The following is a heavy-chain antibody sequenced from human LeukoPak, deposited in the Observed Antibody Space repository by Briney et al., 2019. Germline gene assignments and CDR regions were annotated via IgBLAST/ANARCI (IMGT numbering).Heavy chain of an antibody. Sequence: ASVKVSCKASGYTITSYGISWVRQAPGQGLEWMGWISAYNGNTNYAQKLQGRVTMTTDTSTSTAYMELRSLRSDDTAVYYCARRIHSIAAAYDAFDIWGQGTMVTVSS. V-gene: IGHV1-18*01. D-gene: IGHD6-13*01. CDR1: GYTITSYG. CDR2: ISAYNGNT. J-gene: IGHJ3*02. CDR3: ARRIHSIAAAYDAFDI.